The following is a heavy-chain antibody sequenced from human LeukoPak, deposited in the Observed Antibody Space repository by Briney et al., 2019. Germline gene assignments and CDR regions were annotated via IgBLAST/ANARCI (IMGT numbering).Heavy chain of an antibody. CDR2: ISSSGSTI. CDR1: GFTFSDYY. D-gene: IGHD1-20*01. CDR3: ARARPTFITGTPGAFDI. Sequence: GGSLRLSCAAPGFTFSDYYMSWIRQAPGKGLEWVSYISSSGSTIYYADSVKGRFTISRDNAKNSLYLQMNSLRAEDTAVYYCARARPTFITGTPGAFDIWGRGTMVTVSS. J-gene: IGHJ3*02. V-gene: IGHV3-11*04.